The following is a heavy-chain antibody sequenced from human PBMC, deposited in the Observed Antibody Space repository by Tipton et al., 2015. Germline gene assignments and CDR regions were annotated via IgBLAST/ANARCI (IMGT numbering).Heavy chain of an antibody. Sequence: TLSLTCTVSGGSISSSSYYWGWIRQPPGKGLECIGSIYYSGSSYYSGSTYYNPSLKSRVTISVDTSKNQFSLKLSSVTAADTAVYYCVGQQWLVSYYFDFWGQGTLVTVSS. V-gene: IGHV4-39*01. D-gene: IGHD6-19*01. J-gene: IGHJ4*02. CDR1: GGSISSSSYY. CDR3: VGQQWLVSYYFDF. CDR2: IYYSGSSYYSGST.